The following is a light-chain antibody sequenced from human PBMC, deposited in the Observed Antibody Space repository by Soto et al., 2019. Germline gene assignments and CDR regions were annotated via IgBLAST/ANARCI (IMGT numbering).Light chain of an antibody. CDR1: QSVSSNH. Sequence: IVLTQSRGTVSLSPGERATLSCRASQSVSSNHLAWYQQKPGQAPRLLIYGGSSRATGIPVRFSGSGSETDFTLTITRLEPEDFAVYYCHQYVSSWTFGQGTKVDIK. CDR2: GGS. CDR3: HQYVSSWT. J-gene: IGKJ1*01. V-gene: IGKV3-20*01.